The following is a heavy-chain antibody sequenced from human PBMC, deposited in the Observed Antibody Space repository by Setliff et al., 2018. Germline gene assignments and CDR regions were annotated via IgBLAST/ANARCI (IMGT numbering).Heavy chain of an antibody. CDR1: GYTFTSYD. V-gene: IGHV1-46*01. Sequence: ASVKVSCKASGYTFTSYDINWVRQATGQGLEWMGIIHTGGGSASYAQKFQGRVTMTSDTSTSTVYMELNIVTSDDTATYYCARGGMAAAGRKGVFEYWGQGIVVTVSS. D-gene: IGHD6-13*01. CDR2: IHTGGGSA. CDR3: ARGGMAAAGRKGVFEY. J-gene: IGHJ4*02.